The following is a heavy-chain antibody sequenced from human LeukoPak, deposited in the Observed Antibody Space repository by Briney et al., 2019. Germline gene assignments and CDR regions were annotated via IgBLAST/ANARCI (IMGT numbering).Heavy chain of an antibody. CDR2: IIPILGIA. D-gene: IGHD3-22*01. J-gene: IGHJ3*02. Sequence: ASVKVSCKASGGAFSSYAISWVRQAPGQGLEWMGRIIPILGIANYAQKFQGRVTITADKSTSTAYMELSSLRSEDTAVYYCASSLRGYYDSSGSDAFDIWGQGTMATVSS. V-gene: IGHV1-69*04. CDR3: ASSLRGYYDSSGSDAFDI. CDR1: GGAFSSYA.